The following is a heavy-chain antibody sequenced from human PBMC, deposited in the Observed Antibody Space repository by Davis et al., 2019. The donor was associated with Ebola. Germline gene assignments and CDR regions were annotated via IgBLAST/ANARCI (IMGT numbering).Heavy chain of an antibody. CDR1: GYTLTDYQ. CDR2: INPSGGSS. V-gene: IGHV1-46*01. CDR3: ARGFFGSGTYFNPYYFDH. D-gene: IGHD3-10*01. Sequence: ASVKVSCKASGYTLTDYQMHWVRQAPGQGLEWMGIINPSGGSSSYAQKFQGRVTMSRDTSTSTVYMELSSLRSEDTAIYFCARGFFGSGTYFNPYYFDHWGQGALVTVSS. J-gene: IGHJ4*02.